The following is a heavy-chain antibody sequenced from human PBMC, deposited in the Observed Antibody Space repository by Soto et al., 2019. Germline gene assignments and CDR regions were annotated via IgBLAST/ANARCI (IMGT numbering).Heavy chain of an antibody. Sequence: PVSSLRLSCAASGFTLSSYSISWVRQAPGQGLEWFSAISGSGGSTYYADCVKGRFTISRDNCKNTLYLQMNSLRAEDTAVYYCAKNLAPRWLIAVAGLYGMYVWGQGTTVTVS. CDR3: AKNLAPRWLIAVAGLYGMYV. CDR1: GFTLSSYS. J-gene: IGHJ6*02. D-gene: IGHD6-19*01. CDR2: ISGSGGST. V-gene: IGHV3-23*01.